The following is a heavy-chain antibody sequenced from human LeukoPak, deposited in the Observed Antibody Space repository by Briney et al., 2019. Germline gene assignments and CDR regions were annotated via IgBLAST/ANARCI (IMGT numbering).Heavy chain of an antibody. CDR1: GSRFTSYW. J-gene: IGHJ4*02. CDR2: IYPGDSDT. Sequence: GESVKISCKGSGSRFTSYWIGWVRQMPGKGLEWMGSIYPGDSDTRYSPSFQGQVTISADKSISTAYLQWSSLKASDTAMYYCARQGRISTYYYDSSGYYYGYWGQGTLVTVSS. CDR3: ARQGRISTYYYDSSGYYYGY. D-gene: IGHD3-22*01. V-gene: IGHV5-51*01.